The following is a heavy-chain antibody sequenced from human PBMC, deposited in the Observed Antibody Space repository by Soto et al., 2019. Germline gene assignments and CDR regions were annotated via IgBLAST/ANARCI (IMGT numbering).Heavy chain of an antibody. J-gene: IGHJ6*02. V-gene: IGHV1-18*01. CDR1: GYTFTSYG. CDR2: ISAYNGNT. Sequence: QVQLVQSGAEVKKPGASVKVSCKASGYTFTSYGISWVRQAPGQGLEWMGWISAYNGNTNYAQKLQGRVTMTTDTSTSTAYMELRSLRCDDTAVYYCARDHPYYYGSGSSWGYYCYGMDVWGQGTTVTVSS. D-gene: IGHD3-10*01. CDR3: ARDHPYYYGSGSSWGYYCYGMDV.